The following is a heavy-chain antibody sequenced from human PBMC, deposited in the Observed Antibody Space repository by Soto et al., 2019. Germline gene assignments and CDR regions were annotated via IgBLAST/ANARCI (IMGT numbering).Heavy chain of an antibody. V-gene: IGHV1-24*01. CDR2: FDPEDGET. J-gene: IGHJ4*02. Sequence: SVKVSCKVSGYTLTELSMHWVRQAPGKGLEWMGGFDPEDGETIYAQKFQGRVTMTEDTSTDTAYMELSSLRSEDTAVYYCATAGGNYAMFEYWGQGALVTVSS. D-gene: IGHD3-22*01. CDR1: GYTLTELS. CDR3: ATAGGNYAMFEY.